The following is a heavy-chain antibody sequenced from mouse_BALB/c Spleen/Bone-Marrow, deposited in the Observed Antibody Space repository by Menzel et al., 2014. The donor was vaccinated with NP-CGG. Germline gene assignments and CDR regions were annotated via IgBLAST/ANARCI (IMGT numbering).Heavy chain of an antibody. J-gene: IGHJ3*01. D-gene: IGHD6-5*01. CDR2: IWSGGST. CDR3: ARNSYVPFAY. Sequence: QVQLQQPGPGLVQPSQSLSITCTVSGFSLTSYGVHWVRQSPGKGLEWLGMIWSGGSTDYNAAFISRLSISKDNSKSQVFFKTNSLQPDDTAIYYCARNSYVPFAYWGQGTLVTVSA. V-gene: IGHV2-4-1*01. CDR1: GFSLTSYG.